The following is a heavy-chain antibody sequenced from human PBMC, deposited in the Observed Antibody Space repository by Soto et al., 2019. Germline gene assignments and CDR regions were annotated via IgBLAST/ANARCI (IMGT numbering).Heavy chain of an antibody. V-gene: IGHV4-59*08. CDR2: IYYSGST. J-gene: IGHJ4*02. Sequence: QVQLQESGPGLVKPSETLSLTCTVSGGYISSYYWSWIRQPPGKGLEWIGYIYYSGSTNYNPSLKSRVTISVDTSKNQFSLKLSSVTAADTAVYYCARHRRDFDYWGQGTLVTVSS. CDR3: ARHRRDFDY. CDR1: GGYISSYY.